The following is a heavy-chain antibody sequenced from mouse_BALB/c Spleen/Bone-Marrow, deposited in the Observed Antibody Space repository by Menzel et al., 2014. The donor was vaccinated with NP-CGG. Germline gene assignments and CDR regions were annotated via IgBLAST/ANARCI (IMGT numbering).Heavy chain of an antibody. D-gene: IGHD2-3*01. J-gene: IGHJ3*01. CDR1: GFSLTSYG. Sequence: QVQLQQPGPGLVQSSQCLSITCTVSGFSLTSYGVHWVRQSPGKGLEWLGVIWRGGSTDYNAAFMSRLSITKDNSKSQVFFKMNSLQADDAAIYYCAKNGDGYYAWFAYWGQGTLVTVSA. V-gene: IGHV2-5*01. CDR2: IWRGGST. CDR3: AKNGDGYYAWFAY.